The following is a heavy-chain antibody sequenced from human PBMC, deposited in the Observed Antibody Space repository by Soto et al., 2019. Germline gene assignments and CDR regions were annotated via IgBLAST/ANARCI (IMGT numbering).Heavy chain of an antibody. Sequence: EVQLLESGGGLVQPGGSLRLSCAASGFAFSSYAMSWVRQAPGKGLEWVSSISGSTSGTYYADAVKGRFTISRDNSNNTLSLQMNSLRAEDTAVYYGAPDWGFIDPFTYGCQG. CDR2: ISGSTSGT. J-gene: IGHJ4*02. CDR3: APDWGFIDPFTY. CDR1: GFAFSSYA. D-gene: IGHD3-16*02. V-gene: IGHV3-23*01.